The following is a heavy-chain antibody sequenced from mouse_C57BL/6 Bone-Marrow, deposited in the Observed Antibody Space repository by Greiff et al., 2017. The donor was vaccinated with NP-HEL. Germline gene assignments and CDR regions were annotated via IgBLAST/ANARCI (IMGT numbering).Heavy chain of an antibody. CDR2: ISNGGGST. CDR3: ARRRDAMDY. CDR1: GFTFSDYY. V-gene: IGHV5-12*01. Sequence: EVKLVESGGGLVQPGGSLKLSCAASGFTFSDYYMYWVRQTPEKRLEWVAYISNGGGSTYYPDTVKGRFTISRDNAKHTLYLQMSRLKSEDTAMYYCARRRDAMDYWGQGTSVTVSS. J-gene: IGHJ4*01.